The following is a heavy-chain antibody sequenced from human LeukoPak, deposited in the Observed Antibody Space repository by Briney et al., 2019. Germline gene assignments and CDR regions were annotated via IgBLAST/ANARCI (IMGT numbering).Heavy chain of an antibody. CDR1: GYTFTSYG. CDR3: ARGAQYQLLYKATYNWFDP. V-gene: IGHV1-8*02. CDR2: MNPNSGNT. Sequence: GASVKVSCKASGYTFTSYGISWVRQAPGQGLEWMGWMNPNSGNTGYAQKFQGRVTMTRNTSISTAYMELSSLKSEDTAVYYCARGAQYQLLYKATYNWFDPWGQGTLVTVSS. D-gene: IGHD2-2*02. J-gene: IGHJ5*02.